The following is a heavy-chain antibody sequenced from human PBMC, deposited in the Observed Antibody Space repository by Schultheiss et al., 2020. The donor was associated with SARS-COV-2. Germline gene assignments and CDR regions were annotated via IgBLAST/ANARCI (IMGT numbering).Heavy chain of an antibody. J-gene: IGHJ5*02. CDR2: ISGSGGST. V-gene: IGHV3-23*01. Sequence: GGSLRLSCAASGFTFSSYAMSWVRQAPGKGLEWVSAISGSGGSTYYADSVKGRFTISRDNSKNTLYLQMNSLRAEDTAVYYCAKGSGYYGSGSYLWFDPWGQGTLVTVSS. CDR3: AKGSGYYGSGSYLWFDP. CDR1: GFTFSSYA. D-gene: IGHD3-10*01.